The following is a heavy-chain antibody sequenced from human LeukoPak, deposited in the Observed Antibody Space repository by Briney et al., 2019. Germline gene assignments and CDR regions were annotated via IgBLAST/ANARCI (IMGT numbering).Heavy chain of an antibody. CDR1: GFTFDDYA. J-gene: IGHJ4*02. V-gene: IGHV3-9*03. CDR2: ISWNSGSI. CDR3: AKDSAYYYDSSGYYYD. D-gene: IGHD3-22*01. Sequence: GGSLRLSCAASGFTFDDYAMHWVRQAPGKGLEWVSGISWNSGSIGYADSVKGRFTISRDNAKNSLYLQMNSLRAEDMALYYCAKDSAYYYDSSGYYYDWGQGTLVTVSS.